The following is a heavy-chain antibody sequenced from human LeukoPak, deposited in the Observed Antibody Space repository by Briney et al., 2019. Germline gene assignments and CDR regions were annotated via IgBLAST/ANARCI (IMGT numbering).Heavy chain of an antibody. CDR3: AGVYYSGSYLLNYYYGMDV. Sequence: GGSLRLSCAASGFTFSSYAMHWVRQAPGKGLEWVAVISYDGSNKYYADSVKGRFTISRDNSKNTLYLQMNSLRAEDTAVYYCAGVYYSGSYLLNYYYGMDVWGQGTTVTVSS. J-gene: IGHJ6*02. D-gene: IGHD1-26*01. V-gene: IGHV3-30-3*01. CDR1: GFTFSSYA. CDR2: ISYDGSNK.